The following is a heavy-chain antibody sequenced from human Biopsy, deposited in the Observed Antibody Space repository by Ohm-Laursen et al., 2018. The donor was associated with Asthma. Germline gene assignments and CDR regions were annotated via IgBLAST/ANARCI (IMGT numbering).Heavy chain of an antibody. CDR3: ARDRAVTGLNDAFDT. CDR2: ITGSGGGT. D-gene: IGHD4-17*01. CDR1: GFTFSNFA. J-gene: IGHJ3*02. Sequence: SLRLSCAASGFTFSNFAMTWVRQAPGKGLEWVSSITGSGGGTYYADSVKGRFTISRDNAKNSLYLQMNSLRAEDTALYHCARDRAVTGLNDAFDTWGQGTMVTVSS. V-gene: IGHV3-23*01.